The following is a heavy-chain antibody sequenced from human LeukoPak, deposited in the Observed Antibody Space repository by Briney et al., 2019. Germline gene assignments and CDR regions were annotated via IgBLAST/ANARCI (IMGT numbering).Heavy chain of an antibody. CDR2: SSYFGST. CDR3: ASSPGFN. Sequence: SETLSLTCTVSGCSISSGNYLWSWIRPHQGKGLEWIGYSSYFGSTNYNPSPKTRATLTSDTSKKQFSLDPCSVLAAATAVYYCASSPGFNWGPGTPVTVAS. V-gene: IGHV4-31*03. CDR1: GCSISSGNYL. J-gene: IGHJ4*02. D-gene: IGHD1-1*01.